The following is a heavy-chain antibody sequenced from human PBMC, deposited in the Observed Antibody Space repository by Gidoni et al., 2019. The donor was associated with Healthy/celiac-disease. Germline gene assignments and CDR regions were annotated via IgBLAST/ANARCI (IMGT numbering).Heavy chain of an antibody. CDR1: GFTVSSNY. CDR3: ARGPDAFDI. J-gene: IGHJ3*02. CDR2: IYSGGST. Sequence: EGQLVAFGGGLVQPWGSLRLPCAASGFTVSSNYMSWVRQAPGKGLEWVSVIYSGGSTYYADSVKGRFTISRDNSKNTLYLQMNSLRAEDTAVYYCARGPDAFDIWGQGTMVTVSS. V-gene: IGHV3-66*01.